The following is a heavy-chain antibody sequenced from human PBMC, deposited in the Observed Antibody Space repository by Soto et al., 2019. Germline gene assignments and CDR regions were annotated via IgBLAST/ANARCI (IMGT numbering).Heavy chain of an antibody. CDR1: GFSLTSPGMC. J-gene: IGHJ6*02. CDR2: IERDDDDK. CDR3: ARSIRGPRRFNGMDV. V-gene: IGHV2-70*13. D-gene: IGHD1-20*01. Sequence: GAGPTLLNPTETLTVTCTFSGFSLTSPGMCVSWIRQSPGKALEWLALIERDDDDKYYSTSLKTRLTISKDTRKNQVVLTMANMDPADTATYYCARSIRGPRRFNGMDVWGQGTTVTVSS.